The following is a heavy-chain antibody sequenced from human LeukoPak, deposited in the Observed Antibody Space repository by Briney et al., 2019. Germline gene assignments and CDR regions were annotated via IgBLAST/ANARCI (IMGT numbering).Heavy chain of an antibody. D-gene: IGHD3-10*01. CDR1: GFTFTSST. J-gene: IGHJ6*02. Sequence: SAKVSCKASGFTFTSSTIQWVRQARGQRLEWIGWIVVGSGNTNYAQKFQEGVTITRDMSTSTAYMELSSLRSEDTAVYYCAADSSGGGSGYYYYYGMDVWGQGTTVTVSS. V-gene: IGHV1-58*02. CDR2: IVVGSGNT. CDR3: AADSSGGGSGYYYYYGMDV.